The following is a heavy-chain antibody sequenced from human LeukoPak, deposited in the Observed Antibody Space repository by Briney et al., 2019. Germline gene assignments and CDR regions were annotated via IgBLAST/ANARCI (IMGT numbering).Heavy chain of an antibody. J-gene: IGHJ3*02. V-gene: IGHV3-30*18. CDR1: GFTFSSYG. CDR3: AKDLSEDAFDI. CDR2: ISYDGSNK. Sequence: PGGSLRLSCAASGFTFSSYGMHWVRQAPGKGLEWVAVISYDGSNKYYADSVKGRFTISRDNSKNTLYLQMNSLRAEDTAVYYCAKDLSEDAFDIWGQGTMVTVSS.